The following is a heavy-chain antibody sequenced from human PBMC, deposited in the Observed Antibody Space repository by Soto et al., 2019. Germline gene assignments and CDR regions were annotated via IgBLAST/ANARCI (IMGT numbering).Heavy chain of an antibody. Sequence: QAQLVQSGPEMKKPGASVKVSCKASGYTFTKYGISWVRQAPGQGLEWIGWISDNNDNVKYTQRVQGRVTMTTDISANTAYMELRSLRSDDTAVYYCARAYRAVVRIPDYMDVWGKGTTVSVSS. V-gene: IGHV1-18*01. CDR3: ARAYRAVVRIPDYMDV. D-gene: IGHD3-10*01. J-gene: IGHJ6*03. CDR2: ISDNNDNV. CDR1: GYTFTKYG.